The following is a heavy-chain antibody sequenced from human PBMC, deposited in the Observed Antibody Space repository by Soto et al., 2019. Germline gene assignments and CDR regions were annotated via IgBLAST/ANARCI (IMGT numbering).Heavy chain of an antibody. J-gene: IGHJ6*02. V-gene: IGHV1-18*01. CDR1: GYSFTAYG. CDR3: AKDAPPPYRRFFEWHDYVYTGIDV. D-gene: IGHD3-3*01. Sequence: QVQVVQSGDEVKETGASVRVSCKTSGYSFTAYGISWVRQAPGQGLEWMGWISCYNGRTKYAQKVQGRVTMTTVTCRSTAYMDVGRRTSDVAAIYYCAKDAPPPYRRFFEWHDYVYTGIDVWGQGTAVTVS. CDR2: ISCYNGRT.